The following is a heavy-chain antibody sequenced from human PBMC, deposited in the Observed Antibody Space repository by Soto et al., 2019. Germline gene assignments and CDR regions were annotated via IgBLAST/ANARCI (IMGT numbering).Heavy chain of an antibody. CDR1: GGTFSSYA. V-gene: IGHV1-69*13. D-gene: IGHD3-16*02. CDR2: IIPIFGTA. J-gene: IGHJ4*02. Sequence: SVKVSCKASGGTFSSYAISWVRQAPGQGLEWMGGIIPIFGTANYAQKFQGRVTITADESTSTAYMELSSLRSEDTAVYFCASSYYDYVWGSYRYSEFDYWGQGTLVTVSS. CDR3: ASSYYDYVWGSYRYSEFDY.